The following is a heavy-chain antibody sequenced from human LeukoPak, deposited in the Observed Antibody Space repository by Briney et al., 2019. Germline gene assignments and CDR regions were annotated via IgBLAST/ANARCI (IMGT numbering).Heavy chain of an antibody. J-gene: IGHJ4*02. Sequence: GGSLRLSCAASGFTFSSYGMHWVRQAPGKGLEWVAVIWYDGSNKYYADSVKGRFTISRDNSKNTLYLQMNSLGAEDTAVYYCARAVGDGYNFPFDYWGQGTLVTVSS. D-gene: IGHD5-24*01. CDR3: ARAVGDGYNFPFDY. CDR2: IWYDGSNK. CDR1: GFTFSSYG. V-gene: IGHV3-33*01.